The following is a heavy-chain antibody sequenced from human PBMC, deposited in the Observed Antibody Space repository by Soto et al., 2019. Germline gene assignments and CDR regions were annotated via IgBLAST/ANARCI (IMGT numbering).Heavy chain of an antibody. CDR1: GFTFTDYH. Sequence: QVQLVESGGGLVKPGGSLRLSCAASGFTFTDYHISWIRQAPGKGLEWVSHIGSSGVPIHYADSVKTRFTISRDNAKNSLYLQMDSLRVEDTAVYYCARGDGRLDTWGQGTLVTVSS. CDR2: IGSSGVPI. V-gene: IGHV3-11*01. CDR3: ARGDGRLDT. D-gene: IGHD1-26*01. J-gene: IGHJ5*02.